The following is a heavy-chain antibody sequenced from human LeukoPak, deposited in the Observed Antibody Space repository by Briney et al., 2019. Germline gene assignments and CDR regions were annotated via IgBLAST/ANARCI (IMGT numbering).Heavy chain of an antibody. V-gene: IGHV3-20*04. CDR3: AKDMAAYYYASGNIDY. CDR2: ISRNGGSA. D-gene: IGHD3-10*01. J-gene: IGHJ4*02. Sequence: GGSLRLSCAASGFTFDEYGMTWVRQAPGKGLEWVSGISRNGGSAGYADSVKGRFTITRDNAKNSLYLQMNSLRAEDTALYYCAKDMAAYYYASGNIDYWGQGTLVTVSS. CDR1: GFTFDEYG.